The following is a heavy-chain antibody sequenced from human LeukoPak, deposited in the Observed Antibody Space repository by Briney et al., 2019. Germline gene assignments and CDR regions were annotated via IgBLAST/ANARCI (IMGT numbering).Heavy chain of an antibody. CDR2: IKSDGKT. CDR3: ARAPSEIGGYYPEYFRH. D-gene: IGHD3-22*01. J-gene: IGHJ1*01. Sequence: GGSLRLSCAASGFIFSRCWIHWVRQAPGKGLVWVSRIKSDGKTNYADSVKGRFTISRDNAKNTVSLQMNSLRTEDTGVYYCARAPSEIGGYYPEYFRHWGQGTLVTVSS. V-gene: IGHV3-74*01. CDR1: GFIFSRCW.